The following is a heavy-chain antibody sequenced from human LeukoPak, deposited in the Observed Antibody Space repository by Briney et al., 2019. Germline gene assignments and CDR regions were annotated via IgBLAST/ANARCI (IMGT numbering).Heavy chain of an antibody. J-gene: IGHJ4*02. CDR3: ARGDLVVVVGTVNFDY. D-gene: IGHD2-15*01. CDR2: ISANNGNT. V-gene: IGHV1-18*01. CDR1: GYSFSSYG. Sequence: GASVKVSCEAFGYSFSSYGINWVRQAPGQGLEWMGWISANNGNTDYAQKLQGRVTMTTDTSTTTAYMELRSLRSDDTAVYYCARGDLVVVVGTVNFDYWGQGTLVTVSS.